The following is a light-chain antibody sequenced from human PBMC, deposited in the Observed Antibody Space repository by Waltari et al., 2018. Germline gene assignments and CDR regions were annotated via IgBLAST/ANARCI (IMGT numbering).Light chain of an antibody. V-gene: IGLV3-25*03. CDR2: KDR. Sequence: SYELTQPPSMSVSPGQTARITCSGNTLSYQYTFWYQQKPGQAPVLVIYKDRERPSGIPERFSGSSSGTLVTLTISGVQAEDEADYYCQSADSTSNYRMFGGGTKLTVL. CDR3: QSADSTSNYRM. CDR1: TLSYQY. J-gene: IGLJ3*02.